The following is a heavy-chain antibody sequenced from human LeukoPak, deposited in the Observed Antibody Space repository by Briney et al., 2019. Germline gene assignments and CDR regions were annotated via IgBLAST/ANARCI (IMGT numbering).Heavy chain of an antibody. V-gene: IGHV3-30*03. CDR2: ISYNGSNK. J-gene: IGHJ4*02. Sequence: PGRSLSLSCAASGFTFSSFGMHWVRHAPGKGLEWVAVISYNGSNKYYADSVKGRFTISRDNSKNTLYLQMTSLRAEDTAGYYCARDETWGYHFDYWGQGTLVTVSS. CDR3: ARDETWGYHFDY. D-gene: IGHD5-18*01. CDR1: GFTFSSFG.